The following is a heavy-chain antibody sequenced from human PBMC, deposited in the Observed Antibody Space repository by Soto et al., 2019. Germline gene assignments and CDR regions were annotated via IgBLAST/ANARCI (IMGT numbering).Heavy chain of an antibody. Sequence: VKVSCKASGGTFSSYAISWVRQAPGQGLEWMGGIIPIFGTANYAQKFQGRVTITADESTSTAYMELSSLRSEDTAVYYCARAMEGSSGWYAYYYGMDVWGQGTTVTVSS. CDR1: GGTFSSYA. CDR3: ARAMEGSSGWYAYYYGMDV. CDR2: IIPIFGTA. D-gene: IGHD6-19*01. V-gene: IGHV1-69*13. J-gene: IGHJ6*02.